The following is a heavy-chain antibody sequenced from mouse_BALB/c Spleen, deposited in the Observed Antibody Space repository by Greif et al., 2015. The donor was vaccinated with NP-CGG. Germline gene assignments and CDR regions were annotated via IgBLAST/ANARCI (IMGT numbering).Heavy chain of an antibody. J-gene: IGHJ3*01. Sequence: EVKLMESGGGLVKPGGSLKLSCAASGFTFRDYYMYWVRQTPEKRLEWVATISDGGSYTYYPDSVKGRFTISRDNAKNNLYLQMGSLKSEDTAMYYCARKGDYGYEGFAYWGQGTLVTVSA. D-gene: IGHD2-2*01. CDR1: GFTFRDYY. CDR3: ARKGDYGYEGFAY. V-gene: IGHV5-4*02. CDR2: ISDGGSYT.